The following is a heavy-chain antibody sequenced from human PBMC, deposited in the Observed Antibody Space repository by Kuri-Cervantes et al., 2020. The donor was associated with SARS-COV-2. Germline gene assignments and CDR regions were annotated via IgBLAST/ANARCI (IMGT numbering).Heavy chain of an antibody. J-gene: IGHJ4*02. V-gene: IGHV4-39*01. D-gene: IGHD3-16*01. Sequence: GSLRLSCSVSGGSISSRNFYWGWIRQPPGKGLEWIGNIYYSGSTYYSPSLKSRVTISMDTSKDQFSLKLSSVTAAGTAVYYCARVLRTASFDFWGQGTLVTVSS. CDR1: GGSISSRNFY. CDR3: ARVLRTASFDF. CDR2: IYYSGST.